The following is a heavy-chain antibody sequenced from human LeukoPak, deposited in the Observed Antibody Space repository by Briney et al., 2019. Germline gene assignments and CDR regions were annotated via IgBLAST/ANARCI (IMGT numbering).Heavy chain of an antibody. J-gene: IGHJ3*02. CDR2: IYHSGST. CDR1: GYSISSGYY. Sequence: SETLSLTCTVSGYSISSGYYWGWIRQPPGKGLEWIGSIYHSGSTYYNPPLKSRVTISVDTSKTQFSLKLSSVTAADTAMYYCARGNYYDSSTYYRAFDIWGQGTMVTVSS. V-gene: IGHV4-38-2*02. CDR3: ARGNYYDSSTYYRAFDI. D-gene: IGHD3-22*01.